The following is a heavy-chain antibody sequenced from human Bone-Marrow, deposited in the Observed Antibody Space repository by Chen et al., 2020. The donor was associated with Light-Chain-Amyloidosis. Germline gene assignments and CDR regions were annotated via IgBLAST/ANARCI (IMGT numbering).Heavy chain of an antibody. J-gene: IGHJ4*02. CDR1: GFTFSSYG. CDR3: ARELGYSSSSDLIYY. Sequence: QVQLVESGGGVVQPGRSLRLSCAASGFTFSSYGMHWVRQAPGKGLEWVAVIWYDGSNKYYADSVKGRFTISRDNSKNTLYLQMNSLRAEDTAVYYCARELGYSSSSDLIYYWGQGTLVTVSS. V-gene: IGHV3-33*01. D-gene: IGHD6-6*01. CDR2: IWYDGSNK.